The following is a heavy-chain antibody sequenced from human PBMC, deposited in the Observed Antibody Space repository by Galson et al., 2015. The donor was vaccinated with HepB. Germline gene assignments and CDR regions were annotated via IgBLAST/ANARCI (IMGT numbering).Heavy chain of an antibody. CDR2: INPNSGGT. D-gene: IGHD1-26*01. Sequence: SCKASGYTFTGYYMHWVRQAPGQGLEWMGWINPNSGGTNYAQKFQGRVTMTRDTSISTAYMELSRLRSDDTAVYYCARDIGGSFHDAFDIWGQGTMVTVSS. J-gene: IGHJ3*02. V-gene: IGHV1-2*02. CDR3: ARDIGGSFHDAFDI. CDR1: GYTFTGYY.